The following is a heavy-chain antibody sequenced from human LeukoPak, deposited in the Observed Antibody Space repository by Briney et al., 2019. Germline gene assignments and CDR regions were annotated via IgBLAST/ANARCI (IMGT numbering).Heavy chain of an antibody. V-gene: IGHV4-4*07. Sequence: SETLSLTCTVSGGSISSYYWSWIRQPAGKGLEWIGRIYTSGSTNYNPSLKSRVTMSVDTSKNQFSLKLSSVTAADTAVYYCARGLWFGEGVVWFDPWGQGTLVTVSS. CDR2: IYTSGST. D-gene: IGHD3-10*01. J-gene: IGHJ5*02. CDR3: ARGLWFGEGVVWFDP. CDR1: GGSISSYY.